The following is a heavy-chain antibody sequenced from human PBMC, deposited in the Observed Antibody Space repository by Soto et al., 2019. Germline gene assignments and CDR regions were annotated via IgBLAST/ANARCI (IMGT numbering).Heavy chain of an antibody. V-gene: IGHV1-2*04. D-gene: IGHD6-6*01. CDR3: AREYSSSSFAFDI. Sequence: ASVKVSCKASGYTFTGYYMHWVRQAPGQGLEWMGWINPNSGGTNYAQKFQGWVTMTRDTSISTAYMELSRLRSDDTAVYYCAREYSSSSFAFDIWGQGTMVTVSS. CDR2: INPNSGGT. CDR1: GYTFTGYY. J-gene: IGHJ3*02.